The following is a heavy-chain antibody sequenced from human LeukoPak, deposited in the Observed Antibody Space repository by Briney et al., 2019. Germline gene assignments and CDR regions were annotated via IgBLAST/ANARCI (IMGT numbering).Heavy chain of an antibody. D-gene: IGHD3-22*01. CDR3: AGLYYYDSSGSNAFDI. Sequence: SETLSLTCTVSGDSINNYYWAWIRQPPGKGLEWIGYIYYSGTTHYNPSLKSRVTISIDSSRTQFSLKLSSVTAADTAVYYCAGLYYYDSSGSNAFDIWGQGTMVTVSS. V-gene: IGHV4-59*01. CDR1: GDSINNYY. J-gene: IGHJ3*02. CDR2: IYYSGTT.